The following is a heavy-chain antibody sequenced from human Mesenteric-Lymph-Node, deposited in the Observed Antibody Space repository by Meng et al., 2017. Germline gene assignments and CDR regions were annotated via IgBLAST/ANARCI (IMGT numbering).Heavy chain of an antibody. CDR2: IHHTGST. D-gene: IGHD2/OR15-2a*01. J-gene: IGHJ4*02. Sequence: VQLPESGPGLVKPSGTLSLTCAVSGGSISSSNWWSWVRQPPGKGLEWIGEIHHTGSTNYNPSFKSRVTILVDKSENLFSLRLTSVTAADTAVYYCASAGYYCLDYWGQGSLVTVSS. V-gene: IGHV4-4*02. CDR1: GGSISSSNW. CDR3: ASAGYYCLDY.